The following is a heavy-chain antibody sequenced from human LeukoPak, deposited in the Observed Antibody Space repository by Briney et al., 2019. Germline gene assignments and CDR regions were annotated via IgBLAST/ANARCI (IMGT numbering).Heavy chain of an antibody. Sequence: GGSLRLSCAASGFTVSSNYMSWVRQAPGKGREGVSVIYSGGSTYYADSVKGRFTISRDNSKNTLYLQMNSLRAEDTAVYYCARDSPPARPYYYYYYMDVWGKGTTVTVSS. CDR3: ARDSPPARPYYYYYYMDV. CDR2: IYSGGST. D-gene: IGHD6-6*01. CDR1: GFTVSSNY. J-gene: IGHJ6*03. V-gene: IGHV3-53*01.